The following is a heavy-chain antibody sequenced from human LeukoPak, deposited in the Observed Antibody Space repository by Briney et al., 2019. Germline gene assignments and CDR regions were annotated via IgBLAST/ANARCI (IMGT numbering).Heavy chain of an antibody. CDR3: ARSPQNYYDSSGYYYSLYYFDY. CDR2: IYTSGST. D-gene: IGHD3-22*01. CDR1: GGSISSYY. V-gene: IGHV4-4*07. Sequence: SETLSLTCTVSGGSISSYYWSWIRQPARKGLEWIGRIYTSGSTNYNPSLKSRVTMSVDTSKNQFSLKLSSVTAADTAVYYCARSPQNYYDSSGYYYSLYYFDYWGQGTLVTVSS. J-gene: IGHJ4*02.